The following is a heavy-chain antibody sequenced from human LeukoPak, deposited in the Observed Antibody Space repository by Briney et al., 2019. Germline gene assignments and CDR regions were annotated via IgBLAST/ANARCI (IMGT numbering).Heavy chain of an antibody. V-gene: IGHV1-3*01. D-gene: IGHD3-10*01. CDR2: INAGNGNT. Sequence: ASVKVSCKASGYTFTSYAMHWVRQAPGQRLEWMGWINAGNGNTKCSEKFQGRVTITRDTSTSTAYMELSSLRSEDTAVYLCATYYGSGSYHSDYYYYGMDVWGKGTTVTVSS. CDR1: GYTFTSYA. J-gene: IGHJ6*04. CDR3: ATYYGSGSYHSDYYYYGMDV.